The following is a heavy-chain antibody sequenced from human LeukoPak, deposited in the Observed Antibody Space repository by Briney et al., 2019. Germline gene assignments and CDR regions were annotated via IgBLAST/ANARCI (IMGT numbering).Heavy chain of an antibody. CDR3: AKEYSGYDPNVFDY. CDR2: ISYDGSNK. CDR1: GFTFSSYG. J-gene: IGHJ4*02. V-gene: IGHV3-30*18. D-gene: IGHD5-12*01. Sequence: PGGSLRLSCAAYGFTFSSYGMYWVRQAPGKGLEWVAVISYDGSNKYYADSVKGRFTISRDNSKNTLYLQMNSLRAEDTAVYYCAKEYSGYDPNVFDYWGQGTLVTVSS.